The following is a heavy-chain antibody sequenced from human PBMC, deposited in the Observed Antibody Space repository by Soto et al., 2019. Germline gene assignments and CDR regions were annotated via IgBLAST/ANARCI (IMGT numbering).Heavy chain of an antibody. V-gene: IGHV1-69*15. D-gene: IGHD5-18*01. CDR2: ITPIYPTT. Sequence: QVQLVQSGAELRKPGSSVQVSCKASGGTFYTYTFSWVRQAPGQGLEWMRSITPIYPTTNYAERFQGRLTITADGSTHTAYMDLTSLTSEDTAVYYCARIPRYSFPTSDDLDSWGQGTLVTVSS. CDR1: GGTFYTYT. J-gene: IGHJ4*02. CDR3: ARIPRYSFPTSDDLDS.